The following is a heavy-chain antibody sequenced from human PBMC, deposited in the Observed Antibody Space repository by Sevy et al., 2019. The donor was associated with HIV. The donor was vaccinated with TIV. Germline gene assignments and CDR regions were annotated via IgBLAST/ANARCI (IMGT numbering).Heavy chain of an antibody. J-gene: IGHJ4*02. Sequence: GGFLRLSCAASGFSFRSYWMTCVRQAPGKGLEWVANINRDESATNYVGSVKGRFTIFRDNAKNLLYLQMNSLRVDDTAVYYCVTDDRPSGWLFDFWGPGTQVTVSS. V-gene: IGHV3-7*01. CDR3: VTDDRPSGWLFDF. D-gene: IGHD6-19*01. CDR1: GFSFRSYW. CDR2: INRDESAT.